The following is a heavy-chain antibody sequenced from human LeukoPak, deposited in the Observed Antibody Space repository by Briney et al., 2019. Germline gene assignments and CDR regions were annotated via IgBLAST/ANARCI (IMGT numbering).Heavy chain of an antibody. D-gene: IGHD2-2*01. CDR2: IWYDGSNK. Sequence: GGSLRLSCAASGFTFSSYGMHWVRQAPGKGLEWVAVIWYDGSNKYYADSVKGRFTISRDNSKNTLYLQMNSLRAEDTAVYYCARVPPGGVVPAAIDYWGQGTLVTVSS. J-gene: IGHJ4*02. CDR1: GFTFSSYG. V-gene: IGHV3-33*01. CDR3: ARVPPGGVVPAAIDY.